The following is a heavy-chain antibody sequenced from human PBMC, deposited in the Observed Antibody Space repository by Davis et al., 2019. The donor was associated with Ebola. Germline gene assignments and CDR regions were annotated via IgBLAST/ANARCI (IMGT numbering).Heavy chain of an antibody. CDR3: AREVADSSGCDY. J-gene: IGHJ4*02. Sequence: ASVKVSCKASGYTFTSYDINWVRQATGQGLEWMGWMNPNSGNTGYAQKFQGRVTMTRNTSISTAYMELSSLRSEDTAVYYCAREVADSSGCDYWGQGTLVTVSS. CDR1: GYTFTSYD. D-gene: IGHD6-19*01. V-gene: IGHV1-8*01. CDR2: MNPNSGNT.